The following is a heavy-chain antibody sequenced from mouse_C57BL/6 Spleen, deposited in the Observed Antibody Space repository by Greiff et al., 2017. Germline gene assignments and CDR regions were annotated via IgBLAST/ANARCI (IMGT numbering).Heavy chain of an antibody. CDR3: ARKGDYSNYGNYAMDY. CDR2: IWSGGST. Sequence: VMLVESGPGLVQPSQSLSITCTVSGFSLTSYGVHWVRQSPGKGLEWLGVIWSGGSTDYNAAFISRLSISKDNSKSQVFFKMNSLQADDTAIYYCARKGDYSNYGNYAMDYWGQGTSVTVSS. D-gene: IGHD2-5*01. V-gene: IGHV2-2*01. CDR1: GFSLTSYG. J-gene: IGHJ4*01.